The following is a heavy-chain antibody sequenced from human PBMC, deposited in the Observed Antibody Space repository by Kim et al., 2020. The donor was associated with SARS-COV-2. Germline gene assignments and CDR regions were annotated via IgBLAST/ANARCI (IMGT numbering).Heavy chain of an antibody. V-gene: IGHV3-30-3*01. CDR3: ARGNCYESVSLSDYYNGMDV. D-gene: IGHD3-10*01. Sequence: GGSLRLSCAASGLSFDSSAMNWVRQAPGKGLEWVAVISYDGRNKEYADSVKGRFTISRDNSKSTLSLQMNSLRVEDTAVYYCARGNCYESVSLSDYYNGMDVWGQGTTVTVSS. CDR2: ISYDGRNK. CDR1: GLSFDSSA. J-gene: IGHJ6*02.